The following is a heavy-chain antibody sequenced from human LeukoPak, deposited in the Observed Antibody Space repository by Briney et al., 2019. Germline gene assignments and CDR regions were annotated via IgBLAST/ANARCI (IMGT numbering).Heavy chain of an antibody. D-gene: IGHD2-2*01. CDR3: ARRHIVVVPAANRGNWFDP. Sequence: SETLSLTCTVSGGSISSSSYYWGWIRQPPGKGLERIGSIYYSGSTYYNPSLKSRVTISVDTSKNQFSLKLSSVTAADTAVYYCARRHIVVVPAANRGNWFDPWGQGTLVTVSS. J-gene: IGHJ5*02. CDR2: IYYSGST. CDR1: GGSISSSSYY. V-gene: IGHV4-39*01.